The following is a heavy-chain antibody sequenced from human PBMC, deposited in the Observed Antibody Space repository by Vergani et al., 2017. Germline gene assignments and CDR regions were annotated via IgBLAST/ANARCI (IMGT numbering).Heavy chain of an antibody. V-gene: IGHV3-15*01. CDR1: GFTFSNAW. D-gene: IGHD6-19*01. CDR3: TTXPSSGWYGRYYFDY. Sequence: EVQLVESGGGLVKPGGSLRLSCAASGFTFSNAWMSWVRQAPGKGLEWVGRIKSKTDGGTTDYAAPVKGRFTISRDDSKNTLYLQMNSLKTEDTAVYYCTTXPSSGWYGRYYFDYWGQGTLVTVSS. CDR2: IKSKTDGGTT. J-gene: IGHJ4*02.